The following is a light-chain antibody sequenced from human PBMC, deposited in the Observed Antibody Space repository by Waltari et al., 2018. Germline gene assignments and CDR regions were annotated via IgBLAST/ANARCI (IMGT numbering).Light chain of an antibody. CDR2: SAS. J-gene: IGKJ1*01. Sequence: DIQMTQSPSSLSGSVGDRVTINCRASQSISTYLNWYQQKPGKAPKLLISSASSLQSGVPSRFSGSGSGTDFTLTISSLQPEDFATYYCQQSYSSPQTFGQGTKVEIK. CDR3: QQSYSSPQT. V-gene: IGKV1-39*01. CDR1: QSISTY.